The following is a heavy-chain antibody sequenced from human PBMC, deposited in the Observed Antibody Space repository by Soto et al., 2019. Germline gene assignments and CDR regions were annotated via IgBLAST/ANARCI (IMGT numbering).Heavy chain of an antibody. D-gene: IGHD6-6*01. CDR2: IYYSGST. Sequence: QVQLQESGPGLVKPSQTLSLTCTVSGGSISSGGYYWSWIRQHPGKGLEWIGYIYYSGSTYYNPSLKSRVTISVDTSKNQFSLKLSSVTAADTAVYYCASCIAARHSRTYYFDYWGQGTLVTVSS. V-gene: IGHV4-31*03. CDR1: GGSISSGGYY. CDR3: ASCIAARHSRTYYFDY. J-gene: IGHJ4*02.